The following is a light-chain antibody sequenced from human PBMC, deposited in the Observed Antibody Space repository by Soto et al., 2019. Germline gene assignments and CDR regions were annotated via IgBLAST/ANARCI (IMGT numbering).Light chain of an antibody. V-gene: IGKV1-5*01. CDR2: DAS. CDR3: LQYSSHSWT. Sequence: DIQMTQSPSTLSASVGDRVTITCRASQSIRSLLAWYQQKPGKAPKVLIYDASSLGSGVPSRFSGSGSGTEFTLTISRLQPDDVATYYCLQYSSHSWTFGQGTKVDIK. J-gene: IGKJ1*01. CDR1: QSIRSL.